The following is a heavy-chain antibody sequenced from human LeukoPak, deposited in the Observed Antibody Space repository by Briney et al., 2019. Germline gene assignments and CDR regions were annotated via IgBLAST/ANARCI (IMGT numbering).Heavy chain of an antibody. Sequence: SETLSLTCTVSGGSISSGDYYWSRIRQPPGKGLEWIGYIYYSGSTYYNPSLKSRVTISVDTSKNQFSLKLSSVTAADTAVYYCARADGDYRAFDIWGQGTMVTVSS. J-gene: IGHJ3*02. D-gene: IGHD4-17*01. CDR1: GGSISSGDYY. CDR3: ARADGDYRAFDI. V-gene: IGHV4-30-4*01. CDR2: IYYSGST.